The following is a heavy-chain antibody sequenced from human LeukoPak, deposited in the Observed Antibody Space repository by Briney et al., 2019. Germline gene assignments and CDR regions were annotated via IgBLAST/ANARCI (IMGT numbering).Heavy chain of an antibody. CDR1: GYTFTSYG. J-gene: IGHJ4*02. CDR3: ARGPRQDYYDSSGYSYYFDY. CDR2: ISAYNGNT. D-gene: IGHD3-22*01. V-gene: IGHV1-18*03. Sequence: ASVKVSCKASGYTFTSYGISWVRQAPGQGLEWMGWISAYNGNTNYAQKLQGRVTMTTDTSASTAYMELSSLRSEDMAVYYCARGPRQDYYDSSGYSYYFDYWGQGTLVTVSS.